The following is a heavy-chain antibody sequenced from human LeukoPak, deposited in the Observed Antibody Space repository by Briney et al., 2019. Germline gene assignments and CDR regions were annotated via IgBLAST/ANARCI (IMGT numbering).Heavy chain of an antibody. D-gene: IGHD3-22*01. CDR2: ISYDGRNK. V-gene: IGHV3-30*18. CDR1: GFTFRSFG. J-gene: IGHJ4*02. CDR3: AKDLYDRSGYYYTIMDY. Sequence: GGSLRLSCAASGFTFRSFGIHWVRQAPGKGLEWVAVISYDGRNKYYADSVKGRFIISRDNSKNTVFLQMNSLRPEDTAVYYCAKDLYDRSGYYYTIMDYWGQGTLVTVTS.